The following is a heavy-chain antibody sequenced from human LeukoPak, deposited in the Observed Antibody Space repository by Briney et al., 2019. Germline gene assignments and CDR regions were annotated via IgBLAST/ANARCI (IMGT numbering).Heavy chain of an antibody. V-gene: IGHV3-23*01. CDR3: ANDREEDYYDSSGSSYSVDV. CDR2: ISGSGGST. Sequence: QSGGSLRLSCEASGFIFSSAAMTWVRQAPGKGLEWVSGISGSGGSTYYAGAVKGRFTVSRDNSKNMFFLQMHSLRDEDTAVYYCANDREEDYYDSSGSSYSVDVWGQGTMVIVSS. J-gene: IGHJ6*02. D-gene: IGHD3-22*01. CDR1: GFIFSSAA.